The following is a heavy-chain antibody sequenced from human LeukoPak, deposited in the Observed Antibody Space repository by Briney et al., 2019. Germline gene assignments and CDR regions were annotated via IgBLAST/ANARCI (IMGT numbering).Heavy chain of an antibody. V-gene: IGHV4-59*01. Sequence: SETLSLTCTVSGGSISSYYWSWIRQPPGKGLEWIGYISYSGSTNYNPSLKSRVTISMDTPKNQFSLNLSSVTAADTAVYYCARGSRAAGTGAVGGYFALWGRGTLVTVSS. D-gene: IGHD6-13*01. CDR3: ARGSRAAGTGAVGGYFAL. J-gene: IGHJ2*01. CDR2: ISYSGST. CDR1: GGSISSYY.